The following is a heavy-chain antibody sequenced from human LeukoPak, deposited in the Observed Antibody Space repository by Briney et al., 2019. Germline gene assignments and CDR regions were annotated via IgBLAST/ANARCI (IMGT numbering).Heavy chain of an antibody. V-gene: IGHV3-30*02. J-gene: IGHJ4*02. Sequence: GGSLRLSCAASGFSFSGYGMHWVRQAPGEGLQWVAFIRYHGINKSYADSVKGRFTISRDNSKNTLFLDMNSLSVEDTGVYYCAKFHKIWDSGDHDYFDSWGQGTLVTVSS. D-gene: IGHD2-21*01. CDR2: IRYHGINK. CDR1: GFSFSGYG. CDR3: AKFHKIWDSGDHDYFDS.